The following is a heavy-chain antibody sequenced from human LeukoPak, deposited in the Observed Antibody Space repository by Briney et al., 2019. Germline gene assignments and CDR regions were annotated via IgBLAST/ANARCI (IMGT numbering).Heavy chain of an antibody. J-gene: IGHJ5*02. CDR3: VRDAGPAPLFDL. V-gene: IGHV6-1*01. D-gene: IGHD6-13*01. CDR2: TYYRSKWYN. Sequence: SQTLSLTCAISGDSVSNSGVAWNWIRQSPSRGLEWLERTYYRSKWYNDYAVSLKSRIAINPDTAKNQFSLQLNSVTPDDTGVYYCVRDAGPAPLFDLWGLGTLVTVSS. CDR1: GDSVSNSGVA.